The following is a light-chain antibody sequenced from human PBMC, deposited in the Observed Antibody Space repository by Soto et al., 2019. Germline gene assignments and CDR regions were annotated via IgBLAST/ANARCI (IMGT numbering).Light chain of an antibody. CDR3: MQALQTPPT. Sequence: EIVMTQSPLSLPVTPGEPASISCRSSQSLLYSNGYNYLVWYLQRPGQSPELLIYLGSNRASGVPDRFSGSGSGTDFTLKISRVEAEDAGVYYCMQALQTPPTFGGGTKVEIK. J-gene: IGKJ4*01. CDR1: QSLLYSNGYNY. V-gene: IGKV2-28*01. CDR2: LGS.